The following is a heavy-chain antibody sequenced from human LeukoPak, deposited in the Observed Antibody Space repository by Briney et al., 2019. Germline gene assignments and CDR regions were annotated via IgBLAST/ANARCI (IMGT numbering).Heavy chain of an antibody. Sequence: PGGSLRLSCAASGFTFSNAWMNWVRQAPGKGLEWVGRIKSKTDGGTTDYAAPVKGRFTISRDDSKNTLYLQMNSLKTEDTAVYYCTTSSSGYSLDAFDIWGQGTMVTVSS. CDR2: IKSKTDGGTT. V-gene: IGHV3-15*07. CDR1: GFTFSNAW. D-gene: IGHD3-22*01. J-gene: IGHJ3*02. CDR3: TTSSSGYSLDAFDI.